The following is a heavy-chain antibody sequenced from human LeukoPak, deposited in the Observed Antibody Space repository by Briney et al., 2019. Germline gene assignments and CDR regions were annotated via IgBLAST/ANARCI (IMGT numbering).Heavy chain of an antibody. D-gene: IGHD5-18*01. V-gene: IGHV4-38-2*02. CDR1: DDSITMYY. Sequence: SETLSLTCTVSDDSITMYYWTWIRQPPGKGLEWIGSIYHSGSTSYNPSLKSRVTISVDTSKNQFSLQLSSVTATDTAVYYCARVGAWLQLGYFDYWGQGTLVTVSS. CDR3: ARVGAWLQLGYFDY. CDR2: IYHSGST. J-gene: IGHJ4*02.